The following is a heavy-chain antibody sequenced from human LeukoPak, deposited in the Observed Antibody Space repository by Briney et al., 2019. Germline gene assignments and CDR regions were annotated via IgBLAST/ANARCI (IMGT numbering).Heavy chain of an antibody. CDR2: ISSSGSTI. D-gene: IGHD3-22*01. J-gene: IGHJ5*02. CDR1: GFTFSSYE. Sequence: PGGSLRLSCAASGFTFSSYEMNWVRQAPGKGLEWVSYISSSGSTIYYADSVKGRFTISRDNAKNSLYLQMNSLRAEDTAVYYCARGYYYDGSGPNWFDPWGQGTLVTVSS. V-gene: IGHV3-48*03. CDR3: ARGYYYDGSGPNWFDP.